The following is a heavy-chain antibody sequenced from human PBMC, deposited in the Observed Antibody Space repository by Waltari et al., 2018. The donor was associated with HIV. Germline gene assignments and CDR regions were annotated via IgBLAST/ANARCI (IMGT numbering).Heavy chain of an antibody. V-gene: IGHV4-61*08. J-gene: IGHJ2*01. CDR1: GDFVTSDVSY. CDR3: ATQFLLGVTWYFDL. Sequence: QVQLQESGPGLVTPSETLSLICNVSGDFVTSDVSYLTWIRQPPGKRLEWIGYIFYRASFFNRGRTSDTPSLNSRVAISVDTSKNQFSLNLDSVTAAVTAVYFCATQFLLGVTWYFDLWGRGTLVTVSS. CDR2: IFYRASFFNRGRT. D-gene: IGHD1-26*01.